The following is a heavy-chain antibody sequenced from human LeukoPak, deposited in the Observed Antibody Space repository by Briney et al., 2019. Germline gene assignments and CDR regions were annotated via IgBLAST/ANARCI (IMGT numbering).Heavy chain of an antibody. J-gene: IGHJ4*02. CDR1: GGSINRSSYY. D-gene: IGHD1-26*01. CDR3: TKDSGHHRTDC. Sequence: KPSXTLSLTCSVSGGSINRSSYYWGWIRQAAGKGLEWIGSVYYDGNTYYNPNPSLKSRATVSVDTSRNQFSLKLRSVTAADTAVYYCTKDSGHHRTDCWGQGTLVTVSS. CDR2: VYYDGNT. V-gene: IGHV4-39*02.